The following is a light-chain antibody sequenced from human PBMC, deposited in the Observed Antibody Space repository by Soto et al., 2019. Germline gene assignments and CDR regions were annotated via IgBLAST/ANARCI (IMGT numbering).Light chain of an antibody. CDR2: KAS. Sequence: DIQMTQSXPSLSASMVDRVALTCRGSESLSTYFTWXKQEXGXAQXXXXYKASTWQSGAQPRCSGSGSGTEFTLPISSLRRDDFATYYCQQSKSNRRSFGGGTKV. CDR3: QQSKSNRRS. J-gene: IGKJ4*01. CDR1: ESLSTY. V-gene: IGKV1-39*01.